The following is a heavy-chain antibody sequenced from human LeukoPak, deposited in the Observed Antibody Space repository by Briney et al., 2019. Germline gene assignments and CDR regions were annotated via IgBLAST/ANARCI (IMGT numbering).Heavy chain of an antibody. CDR3: AHKVQTYYYDSSGYLDY. CDR2: IYWNDDK. J-gene: IGHJ4*02. Sequence: QTLSLTCTVSGGSMSSGSYYWSWIRQPPGTALEWLALIYWNDDKRYSPSLKSRLTITKDTSKNQVVLTMTNMDPVDTATYYCAHKVQTYYYDSSGYLDYWGQGTLVTVSS. CDR1: GGSMSSGSYY. V-gene: IGHV2-5*01. D-gene: IGHD3-22*01.